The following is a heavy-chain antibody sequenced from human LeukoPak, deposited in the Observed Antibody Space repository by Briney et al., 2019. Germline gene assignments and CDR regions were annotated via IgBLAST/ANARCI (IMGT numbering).Heavy chain of an antibody. CDR1: GFTFSSYW. V-gene: IGHV3-20*04. D-gene: IGHD5-12*01. CDR3: ARDPGGYSDGWYFDL. Sequence: PGGSLRLSCAASGFTFSSYWMSWVRQAPGKGLEWVSGINWNGGSTGYADSVKGRFTISRDNAKNSLYLQMNSLRAEDTALYYCARDPGGYSDGWYFDLWGRGTLVTVSS. J-gene: IGHJ2*01. CDR2: INWNGGST.